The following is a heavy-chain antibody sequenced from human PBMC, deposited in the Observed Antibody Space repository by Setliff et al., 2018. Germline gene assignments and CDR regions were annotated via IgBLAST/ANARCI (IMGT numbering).Heavy chain of an antibody. CDR2: IQEDGGQE. CDR1: GFTFSSYW. J-gene: IGHJ3*01. CDR3: ARDESPQDSLDSKTYYYDALDV. Sequence: LRLSCAASGFTFSSYWMTWVRQAPGKGLEWVANIQEDGGQENYVDSVKGRFTISRDNTENSVFLQMNSLRVEDTAVYYCARDESPQDSLDSKTYYYDALDVWGQGTMVTVSS. D-gene: IGHD3-22*01. V-gene: IGHV3-7*01.